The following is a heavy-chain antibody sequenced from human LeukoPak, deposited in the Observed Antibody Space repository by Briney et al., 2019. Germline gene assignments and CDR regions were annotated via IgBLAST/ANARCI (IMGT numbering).Heavy chain of an antibody. CDR3: GRLMGGYDSYFYGMDV. J-gene: IGHJ6*02. CDR2: ISYDGSNK. Sequence: GGSLRLSCAGSGFTFSSFGMHWVRQAPGKGLEWVAVISYDGSNKYYADSVKGRFTISRDNSQNTLYLQMNSLRLEDTAVYYCGRLMGGYDSYFYGMDVWGQGTTVTVSS. CDR1: GFTFSSFG. D-gene: IGHD5-12*01. V-gene: IGHV3-30*03.